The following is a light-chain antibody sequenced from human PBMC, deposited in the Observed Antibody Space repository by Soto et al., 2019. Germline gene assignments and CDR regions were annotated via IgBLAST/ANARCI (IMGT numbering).Light chain of an antibody. J-gene: IGLJ1*01. CDR3: SSYTSTSPPFL. CDR1: SSDIGDYNF. CDR2: GVS. Sequence: QSALTQPASVSGSXAXXXTISCTGSSSDIGDYNFVSWYQQHPGKAPKLMIYGVSLRPSGVSDRFSGSKSGNTASLTISGLQAEDEADYYCSSYTSTSPPFLFGTGTKVTVL. V-gene: IGLV2-14*01.